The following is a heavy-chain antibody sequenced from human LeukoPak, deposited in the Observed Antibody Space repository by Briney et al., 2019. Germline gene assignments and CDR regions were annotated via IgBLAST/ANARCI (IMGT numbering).Heavy chain of an antibody. CDR1: GGSISSYY. CDR3: ARERGTIFGVVFDY. CDR2: IYTSGST. D-gene: IGHD3-3*01. J-gene: IGHJ4*02. V-gene: IGHV4-4*07. Sequence: SETLSLTCTVSGGSISSYYWSWIRQPAWKGLEWIGRIYTSGSTNYNPSLKSRVTMSVDTSKNQFSLKLSSVTAADTAVYYCARERGTIFGVVFDYWGQGTLVTVSS.